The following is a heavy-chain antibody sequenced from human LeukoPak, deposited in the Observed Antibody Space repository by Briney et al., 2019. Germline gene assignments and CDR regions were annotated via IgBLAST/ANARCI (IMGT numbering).Heavy chain of an antibody. CDR1: AYSFTSYW. Sequence: KLGESLKISCKASAYSFTSYWIAWVRQMPGKGLEWLGIIHPDDFDTRYSPSFQGQVTISADRSISTAYLQWSSLKASDTAMYYCARGATATRTFDYWGQGTLVTVSS. CDR3: ARGATATRTFDY. D-gene: IGHD1-1*01. CDR2: IHPDDFDT. V-gene: IGHV5-51*01. J-gene: IGHJ4*02.